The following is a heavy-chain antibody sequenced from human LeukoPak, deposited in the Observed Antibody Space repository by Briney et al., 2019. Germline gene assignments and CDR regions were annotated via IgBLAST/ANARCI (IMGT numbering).Heavy chain of an antibody. CDR1: GFTVSSNY. CDR3: AGSYSSSWYYFDY. D-gene: IGHD6-13*01. CDR2: IYSGGST. J-gene: IGHJ4*02. Sequence: GGSLRLSCAASGFTVSSNYMSWVRQAPGKGLKWVSVIYSGGSTYYADSVKGRFTISRDNSKNTLYLQMNSLRAEDTAVYYCAGSYSSSWYYFDYWGQGTLVTVSS. V-gene: IGHV3-53*01.